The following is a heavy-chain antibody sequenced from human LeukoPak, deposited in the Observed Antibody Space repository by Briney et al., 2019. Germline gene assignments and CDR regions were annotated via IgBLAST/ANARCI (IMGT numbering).Heavy chain of an antibody. CDR3: ASKGCTGGNCKHYFDY. V-gene: IGHV3-7*03. J-gene: IGHJ4*02. Sequence: PGGSLRLSCAASGFTFSYYWMSWVRQAPGKGLEWVANIKQDGSEEYYVDSVKGRFTISRDNAKNSLYLQTNSLRAEDTAVYYCASKGCTGGNCKHYFDYWGQGTLVTVAS. CDR1: GFTFSYYW. CDR2: IKQDGSEE. D-gene: IGHD2-8*02.